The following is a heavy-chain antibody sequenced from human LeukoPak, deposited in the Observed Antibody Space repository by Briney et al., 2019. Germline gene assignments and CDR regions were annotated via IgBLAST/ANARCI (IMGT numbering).Heavy chain of an antibody. J-gene: IGHJ4*02. D-gene: IGHD2-15*01. CDR2: IKQDGSEK. V-gene: IGHV3-7*01. CDR3: ARYHGGYFAY. CDR1: GFTFSVFW. Sequence: GGSLRLSCAASGFTFSVFWMSWVSQAPGKGLEWVANIKQDGSEKYYVDSVKGRFTISRDNDNNSMYLQINSLRAEDTAVYYCARYHGGYFAYWGQGTLVTVSS.